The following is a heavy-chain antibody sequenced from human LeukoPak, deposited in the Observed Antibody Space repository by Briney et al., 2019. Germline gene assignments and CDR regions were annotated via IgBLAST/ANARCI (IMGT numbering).Heavy chain of an antibody. Sequence: PGGSLRLSCAVSGFAFSGYSMSWVRQAPGKGLEWVAKMNEYGSEIFYLDSVKGRFTISRDNAKNSLYLQMNSLRAEDTAVYYCARSSSGSGGYYMDVWGKGTTVTVSS. CDR1: GFAFSGYS. J-gene: IGHJ6*03. V-gene: IGHV3-7*01. CDR2: MNEYGSEI. CDR3: ARSSSGSGGYYMDV. D-gene: IGHD1-26*01.